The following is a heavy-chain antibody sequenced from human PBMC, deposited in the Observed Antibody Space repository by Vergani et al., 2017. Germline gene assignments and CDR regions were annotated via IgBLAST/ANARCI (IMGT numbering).Heavy chain of an antibody. V-gene: IGHV3-15*07. J-gene: IGHJ6*02. Sequence: EVQLVESGGGIVKPGGSLRLSCVASGFSCRNAWMNWVRRTPGKGLEWVGRIKSTFDRGTTDYAAAVKGRFTISRDDSKNTLFLQMNGLKTEDIGVYYCTTDPRYCGDGSCYWLRDHHYYGMDVWGQGTTVTVSS. D-gene: IGHD2-21*01. CDR3: TTDPRYCGDGSCYWLRDHHYYGMDV. CDR1: GFSCRNAW. CDR2: IKSTFDRGTT.